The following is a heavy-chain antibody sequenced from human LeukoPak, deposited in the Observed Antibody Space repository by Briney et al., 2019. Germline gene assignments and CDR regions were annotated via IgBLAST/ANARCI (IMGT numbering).Heavy chain of an antibody. V-gene: IGHV3-53*01. CDR2: IYSAGST. CDR3: AKGDKEMTTVTRNWFGP. Sequence: PGGSLRLSCAASGFTVSSNYMSWVRQAPGKGLEWVSVIYSAGSTYYADSVKGRFTIPRDNSKNTLYLQMNSLRAEDTAVYYCAKGDKEMTTVTRNWFGPWGQGTLVTVSS. J-gene: IGHJ5*02. D-gene: IGHD4-17*01. CDR1: GFTVSSNY.